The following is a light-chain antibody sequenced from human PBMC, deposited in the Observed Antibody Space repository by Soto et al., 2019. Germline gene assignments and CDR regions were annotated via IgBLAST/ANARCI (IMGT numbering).Light chain of an antibody. J-gene: IGLJ1*01. V-gene: IGLV2-14*01. Sequence: QSVLTQPASVSGSPGQSITISCTGTSSDVGAYNYVSWYQQHPGQAPKLMIYDVSNRPSGVSNRFSGSKSGNTASLTISGLQAEDEADYYCRSYTSSSILNVFGTGTKVTVL. CDR1: SSDVGAYNY. CDR2: DVS. CDR3: RSYTSSSILNV.